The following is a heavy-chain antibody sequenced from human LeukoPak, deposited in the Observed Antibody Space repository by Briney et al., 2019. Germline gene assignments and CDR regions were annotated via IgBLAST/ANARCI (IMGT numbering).Heavy chain of an antibody. J-gene: IGHJ5*02. CDR2: IQYDGSNK. D-gene: IGHD3-16*01. CDR3: AKDMRFDP. V-gene: IGHV3-30*02. CDR1: GFTFSSYG. Sequence: PGGSLRLSSAASGFTFSSYGMNWGRQAPGKGLGWVAFIQYDGSNKYYADSVKGRFTISRDNSKKTLYLQMNSLRAEDTAIYFCAKDMRFDPWGQGTLVTVSS.